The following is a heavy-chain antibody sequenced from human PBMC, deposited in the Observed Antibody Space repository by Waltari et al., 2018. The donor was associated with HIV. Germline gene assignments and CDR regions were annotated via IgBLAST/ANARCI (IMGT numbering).Heavy chain of an antibody. J-gene: IGHJ4*02. CDR1: GHTFTGYY. D-gene: IGHD2-15*01. V-gene: IGHV1-2*02. Sequence: QVQLVQSGAEVTKPGASVQVSCKASGHTFTGYYMHWGRQAPGQGLEWMGWINPNSGGTNYAQKFQGRVTMTRDTSISTAYMELSRLRSDDTAVYYCARTFLYCSGGTCYFDYWGQGTLVTVSS. CDR2: INPNSGGT. CDR3: ARTFLYCSGGTCYFDY.